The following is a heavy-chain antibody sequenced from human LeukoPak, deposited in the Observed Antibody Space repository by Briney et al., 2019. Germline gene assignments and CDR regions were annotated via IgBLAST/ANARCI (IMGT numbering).Heavy chain of an antibody. D-gene: IGHD3-3*01. V-gene: IGHV3-7*01. CDR3: ARGALNYDFWSGYHQIDY. Sequence: GGSLRLSCAASGFTFSSYWMSWVRQAPGKGLEWVANIKQDGSEKYYVDSVKGRFTISRDNAKNSLYLQMNSLRAEDTAVYYCARGALNYDFWSGYHQIDYWGQGTLVTVSS. CDR1: GFTFSSYW. CDR2: IKQDGSEK. J-gene: IGHJ4*02.